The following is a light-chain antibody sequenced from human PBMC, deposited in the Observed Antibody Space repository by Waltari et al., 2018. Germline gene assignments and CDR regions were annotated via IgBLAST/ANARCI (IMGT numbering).Light chain of an antibody. V-gene: IGKV1-5*01. Sequence: DIQMTQSPSTLSASVGDRVTITCRASQSINSWLAWYQQKPGKAPKLLIYDASSLESGVPSRFSGSGSGTEFTLTISSLQPDDFATYYCQQYNSYPGTFGQGTKVEIK. CDR1: QSINSW. CDR3: QQYNSYPGT. J-gene: IGKJ1*01. CDR2: DAS.